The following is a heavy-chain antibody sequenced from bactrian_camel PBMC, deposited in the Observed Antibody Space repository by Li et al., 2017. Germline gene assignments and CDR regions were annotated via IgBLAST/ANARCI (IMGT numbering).Heavy chain of an antibody. Sequence: HVQLVESGGGSVQPGGSLVLSCARSGATGSVFCMAWFRQAPGKEREMVASILAGGSRPTYSDSVKGRFTISRDSAKNTVYLQMNNLQPEDTATYYCAEGRGKRGEHCNSLNYWGLGTQVTVS. CDR3: AEGRGKRGEHCNSLNY. CDR2: ILAGGSRP. CDR1: GATGSVFC. V-gene: IGHV3S54*01. J-gene: IGHJ4*01. D-gene: IGHD2*01.